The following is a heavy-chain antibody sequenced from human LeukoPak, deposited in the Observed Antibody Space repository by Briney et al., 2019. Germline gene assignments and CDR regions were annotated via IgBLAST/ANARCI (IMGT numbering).Heavy chain of an antibody. J-gene: IGHJ5*02. V-gene: IGHV1-69*05. CDR1: GGTFSSYA. CDR3: ARDSDLDYGDYKRWFDP. D-gene: IGHD4-17*01. Sequence: SVKVSCKASGGTFSSYAISWVRQAPGQGLEWMGRIIPIFGTANYAQKFQGRVTITTDESTSTAYMELSSLRSEDTAVYYCARDSDLDYGDYKRWFDPWGQGTLVTVSS. CDR2: IIPIFGTA.